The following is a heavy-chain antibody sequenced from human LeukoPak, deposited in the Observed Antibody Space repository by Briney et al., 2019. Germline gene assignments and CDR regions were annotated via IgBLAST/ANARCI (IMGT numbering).Heavy chain of an antibody. V-gene: IGHV3-74*01. CDR2: IASDGSST. CDR1: GFTFSSYW. CDR3: ARIQLWFGTYYFDY. J-gene: IGHJ4*02. Sequence: GGSLRLSCAASGFTFSSYWMNWVRQAPGKGLVWVSRIASDGSSTTYADSVKGRFSISRDNAKNTLYLQMNSLRVEDTAVYYCARIQLWFGTYYFDYWGQGTLVTVSS. D-gene: IGHD5-18*01.